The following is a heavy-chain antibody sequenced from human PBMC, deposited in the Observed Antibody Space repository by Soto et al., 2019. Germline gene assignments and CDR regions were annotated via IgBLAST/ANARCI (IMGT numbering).Heavy chain of an antibody. J-gene: IGHJ4*02. CDR2: IYHSGTT. V-gene: IGHV4-30-4*01. Sequence: KTSETLSLTCTVSGASITSGDYYWSWIRQPPGKGLEWIGYIYHSGTTYDNPSLKSRTTMSVDTSKNQFSLKLSSVTAADTAVYYCASGGYQLYWAHWGQGSLVTVSS. D-gene: IGHD2-8*02. CDR3: ASGGYQLYWAH. CDR1: GASITSGDYY.